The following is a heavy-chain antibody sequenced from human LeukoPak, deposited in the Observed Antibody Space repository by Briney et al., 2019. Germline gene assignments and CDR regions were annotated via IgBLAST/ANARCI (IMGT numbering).Heavy chain of an antibody. D-gene: IGHD6-13*01. J-gene: IGHJ4*02. CDR3: AKIPSSWYYFDY. Sequence: GGSLRLSCAASGFTFSSSDMNWVRQAPGKGLEWVSIISGSGGSTYYADSVKGRFTISRDSSKNTLYLQMNSLRAEDTAIYYCAKIPSSWYYFDYWGQGTLVTVSS. CDR2: ISGSGGST. V-gene: IGHV3-23*01. CDR1: GFTFSSSD.